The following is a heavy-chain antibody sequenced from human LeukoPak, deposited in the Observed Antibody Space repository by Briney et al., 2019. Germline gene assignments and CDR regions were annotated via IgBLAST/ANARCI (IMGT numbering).Heavy chain of an antibody. J-gene: IGHJ4*02. CDR3: ARALADNRGYYLGFDY. D-gene: IGHD3-22*01. CDR2: INPDGSQK. Sequence: GGSLRLSCVASRFRFSASWVAWVRQAPGKGLEWVANINPDGSQKNYIDSVKGRFTTARDNAKNSAYLQMNSLRPDDTAVYYCARALADNRGYYLGFDYWGRGTLVTVSS. CDR1: RFRFSASW. V-gene: IGHV3-7*01.